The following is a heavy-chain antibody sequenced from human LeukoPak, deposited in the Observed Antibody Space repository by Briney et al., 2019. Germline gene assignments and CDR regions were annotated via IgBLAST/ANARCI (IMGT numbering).Heavy chain of an antibody. CDR1: GASISSYY. D-gene: IGHD3-9*01. V-gene: IGHV4-34*01. CDR3: AARANYDILTGYYRRHLYAFDI. CDR2: INHSGST. Sequence: SETLSLTCTVSGASISSYYWSWIRQPPGKGLEWIGEINHSGSTNYNPSLKSRVTISVDTSKNQFSLKLSSVTAADTAVYYCAARANYDILTGYYRRHLYAFDIWGQGTMVTVSS. J-gene: IGHJ3*02.